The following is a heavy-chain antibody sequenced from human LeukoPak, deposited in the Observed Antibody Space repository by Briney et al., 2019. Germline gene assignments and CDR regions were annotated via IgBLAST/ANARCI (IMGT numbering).Heavy chain of an antibody. D-gene: IGHD2/OR15-2a*01. J-gene: IGHJ3*02. V-gene: IGHV4-4*07. CDR2: IYTSGST. CDR3: ARPVNNAFDI. Sequence: KTSETLSLTCTVSGASISSFFWSWIRQPAGKGLEWIGRIYTSGSTNYNPSLASRVTMSVDTSKNQFSLKLSSVTAADTAVYYCARPVNNAFDIWGQGTMVTVSS. CDR1: GASISSFF.